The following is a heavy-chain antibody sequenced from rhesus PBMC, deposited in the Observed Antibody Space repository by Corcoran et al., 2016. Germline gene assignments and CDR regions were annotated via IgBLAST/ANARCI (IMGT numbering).Heavy chain of an antibody. J-gene: IGHJ4*01. Sequence: QLQLQESGPGLVKPSETLYLTCAVSGGAIIRSYGSCIRHAPGTGLEWIGCLGGSSVRTNYNPSLKSRVTLSVDTSKNQLSLKLSSVTAADTAVYYCASFSNTVTTIFDYWGQGVLVTVSS. CDR3: ASFSNTVTTIFDY. V-gene: IGHV4-169*01. D-gene: IGHD4-23*01. CDR2: LGGSSVRT. CDR1: GGAIIRSY.